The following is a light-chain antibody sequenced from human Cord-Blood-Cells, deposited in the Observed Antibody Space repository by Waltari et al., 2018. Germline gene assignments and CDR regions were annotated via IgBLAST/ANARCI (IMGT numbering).Light chain of an antibody. J-gene: IGLJ1*01. V-gene: IGLV2-23*02. CDR2: EVS. Sequence: QSALTQPASVSGSPGQSITISCTGTSSDVGSYNLVSWYQQHPGKAPKLMIYEVSKRPSGVSDRFAGSKSGHTASLTISGLQAEDEADYYCCSYAGSSTNYVFGTGTKVTVL. CDR1: SSDVGSYNL. CDR3: CSYAGSSTNYV.